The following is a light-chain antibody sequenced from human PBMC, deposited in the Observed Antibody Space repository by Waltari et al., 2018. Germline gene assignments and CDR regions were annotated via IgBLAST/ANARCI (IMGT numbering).Light chain of an antibody. V-gene: IGLV2-14*03. J-gene: IGLJ3*02. CDR2: DVS. Sequence: QSALTQPASVSGSPGQSITISCTGTSSDVGGYNYVSWYKQHPGKAPKLMIYDVSNRPTGVSKRFSGSRSGNTATLTISGLQAGDEADYYCSSYISSSTLELFGGGTSLTVL. CDR3: SSYISSSTLEL. CDR1: SSDVGGYNY.